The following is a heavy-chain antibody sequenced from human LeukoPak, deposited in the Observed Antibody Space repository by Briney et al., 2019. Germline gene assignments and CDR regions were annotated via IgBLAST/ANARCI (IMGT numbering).Heavy chain of an antibody. Sequence: TGGSLRLSCAASGFTFSSYTMHWIRQTPGKGLEWVSSISGSNSYIFYADSVKGRFTVSRDNAKDSLYLQMNSLRAEDTAVYYCARALTTLTYEGYWGQGTLVTVSS. CDR1: GFTFSSYT. V-gene: IGHV3-21*01. D-gene: IGHD1-1*01. J-gene: IGHJ4*02. CDR2: ISGSNSYI. CDR3: ARALTTLTYEGY.